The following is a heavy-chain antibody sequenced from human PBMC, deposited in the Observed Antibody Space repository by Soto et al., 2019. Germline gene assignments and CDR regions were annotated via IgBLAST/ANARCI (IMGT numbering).Heavy chain of an antibody. D-gene: IGHD6-19*01. Sequence: SETLSLTCAVSGGSISSGGYSWSWIRQPPGKGLEWIGYIYHSGSTYYNPSLKSRVTISVDRSKNQFSLKLSSVTAADTAVYYCVLAGGLGAVAVVDWGQGTLVNVSS. CDR3: VLAGGLGAVAVVD. CDR2: IYHSGST. V-gene: IGHV4-30-2*01. J-gene: IGHJ4*02. CDR1: GGSISSGGYS.